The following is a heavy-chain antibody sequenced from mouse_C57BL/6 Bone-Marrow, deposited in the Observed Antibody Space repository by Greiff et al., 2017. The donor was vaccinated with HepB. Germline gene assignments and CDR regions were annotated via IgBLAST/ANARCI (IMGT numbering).Heavy chain of an antibody. D-gene: IGHD1-1*01. CDR2: SRNKANDYTT. CDR3: ARESYYGSSHWYFDV. Sequence: EVKVVESGGGLVQSGRSLRLSCATSGFTFSDFYMEWVRQAPGKGLEWIAASRNKANDYTTEYSASVKGRFIVSRDTSQSILYLQMNALRAEDTAIYYCARESYYGSSHWYFDVWGTGTTVTVSS. J-gene: IGHJ1*03. CDR1: GFTFSDFY. V-gene: IGHV7-1*01.